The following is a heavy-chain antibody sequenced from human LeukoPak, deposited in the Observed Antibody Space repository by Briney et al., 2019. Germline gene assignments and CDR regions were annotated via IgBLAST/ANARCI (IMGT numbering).Heavy chain of an antibody. CDR2: ISWNSGSI. CDR3: AREFRATKAFWQFDP. D-gene: IGHD5-12*01. V-gene: IGHV3-9*01. CDR1: GFTFDDYA. Sequence: GRSLRLSCAASGFTFDDYAMHWVRQAPGKGLEWVSGISWNSGSIGYADSVRGRFTISRDNSKNTLYLQMNSLRAEDTAVYYCAREFRATKAFWQFDPWGQGTLVTVSS. J-gene: IGHJ5*02.